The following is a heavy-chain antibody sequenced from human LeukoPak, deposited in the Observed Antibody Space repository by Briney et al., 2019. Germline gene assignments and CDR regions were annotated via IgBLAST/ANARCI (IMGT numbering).Heavy chain of an antibody. CDR1: GFTFSSYS. CDR2: ISSSSTI. D-gene: IGHD3-16*02. V-gene: IGHV3-48*01. J-gene: IGHJ4*02. Sequence: GGSLRLSCAASGFTFSSYSMNWVRQAPGKGLEWVSSISSSSTIYYADSVKGRFTISRDNAKNSLYLQMNSLRAEDTAVYYCARDLNVDYVWGSYPPGYWGQGTLVTVPS. CDR3: ARDLNVDYVWGSYPPGY.